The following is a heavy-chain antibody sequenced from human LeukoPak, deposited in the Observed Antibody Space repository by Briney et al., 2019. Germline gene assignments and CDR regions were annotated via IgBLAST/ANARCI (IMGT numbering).Heavy chain of an antibody. Sequence: GASVKVSCKASGYTFTGYYMHWVRQAPGQGLEWMGWINPNSGGTNYAQKLQGRVTMTTDTSTSTAYMELRSLRSDDTAVYYCARLRYTRHGPCYFDYWGQGTLVTVSS. CDR1: GYTFTGYY. J-gene: IGHJ4*02. CDR3: ARLRYTRHGPCYFDY. CDR2: INPNSGGT. D-gene: IGHD1-1*01. V-gene: IGHV1-2*02.